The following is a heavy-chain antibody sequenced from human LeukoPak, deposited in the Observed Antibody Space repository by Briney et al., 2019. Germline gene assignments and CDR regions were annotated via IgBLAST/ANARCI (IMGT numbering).Heavy chain of an antibody. Sequence: GGSLRLSCAPSGFTFSSYAMSWVRQAPGEGLEWVSVISGGGDRTYYADSVKGRFTIPRDNSKHTLYLQMNSLRAEDSAVFYCAKGSDLWFGEKWGQGTLVTVSS. CDR2: ISGGGDRT. J-gene: IGHJ4*02. V-gene: IGHV3-23*01. CDR1: GFTFSSYA. D-gene: IGHD3-10*01. CDR3: AKGSDLWFGEK.